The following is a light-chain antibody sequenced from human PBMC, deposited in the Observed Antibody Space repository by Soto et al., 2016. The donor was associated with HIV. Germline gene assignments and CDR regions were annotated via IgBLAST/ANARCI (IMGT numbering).Light chain of an antibody. CDR1: QSISSW. J-gene: IGKJ1*01. Sequence: DIQMTQSPSTLSASVGDRVTVTCRASQSISSWLAWYQQKPGKAPKFLIYKASNLESGVPSRFSGSGSGTEFTLTISSLQPDDFATYYCQQYNSYPWTFGPRD. CDR3: QQYNSYPWT. CDR2: KAS. V-gene: IGKV1-5*03.